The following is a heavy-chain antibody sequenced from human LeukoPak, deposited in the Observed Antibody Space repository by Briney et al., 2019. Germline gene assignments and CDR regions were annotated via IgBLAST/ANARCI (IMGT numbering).Heavy chain of an antibody. Sequence: GGSLRLSCAASGFSVSSNYMSWVRQAPGKGLEWVSVIYSGGSTYYADSVKGRFTVSRDISKNTLYLQMNSLRAEDTAVYYCARDPSTSMIPDLALFYWGQGTLVTVSS. CDR1: GFSVSSNY. J-gene: IGHJ4*02. CDR3: ARDPSTSMIPDLALFY. V-gene: IGHV3-53*05. CDR2: IYSGGST. D-gene: IGHD2-2*01.